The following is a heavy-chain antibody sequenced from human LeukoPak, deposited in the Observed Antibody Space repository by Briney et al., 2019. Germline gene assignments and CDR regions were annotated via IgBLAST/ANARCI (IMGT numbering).Heavy chain of an antibody. CDR3: AHLPIVGATDAFDI. V-gene: IGHV3-20*04. J-gene: IGHJ3*02. Sequence: GGSLRLSCAASGFTFDDYGMSWVRQAPGKGLEWVSGINWNGGSTGYADSVKGRFTISRDNAKNSLYLQMNSLRAEDTALYCCAHLPIVGATDAFDIWGQGTMVTVSS. CDR1: GFTFDDYG. D-gene: IGHD1-26*01. CDR2: INWNGGST.